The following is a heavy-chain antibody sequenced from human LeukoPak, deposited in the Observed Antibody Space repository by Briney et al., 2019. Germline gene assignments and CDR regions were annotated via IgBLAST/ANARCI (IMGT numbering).Heavy chain of an antibody. J-gene: IGHJ6*03. CDR1: GFTFSSYE. V-gene: IGHV3-48*03. D-gene: IGHD6-25*01. Sequence: PEGSLRLSCAASGFTFSSYEMNWVRQAPGKGLEWVSYISSSGSTIYYADSVKGRFTISRDNAKNSLYLQMNSLRAEDTAVYYCARDGTPNYSSGWVYMDVWGEGTTVTIS. CDR2: ISSSGSTI. CDR3: ARDGTPNYSSGWVYMDV.